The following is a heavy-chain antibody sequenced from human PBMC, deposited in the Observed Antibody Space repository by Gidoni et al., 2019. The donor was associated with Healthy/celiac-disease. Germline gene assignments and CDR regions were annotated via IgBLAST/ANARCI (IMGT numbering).Heavy chain of an antibody. CDR3: TRVAGIYYYSDY. V-gene: IGHV3-49*04. J-gene: IGHJ4*02. Sequence: EVQLVESGGGLVQPGRSLRLPCTASGFTVGDYAISWVRQAPGEGLEWVGFIRSKAYGGTTEYAASVKGRFTISRDDSKSIAYLQMNSLKTEDTAVYYCTRVAGIYYYSDYWGQGTLVTVSS. CDR1: GFTVGDYA. CDR2: IRSKAYGGTT. D-gene: IGHD3-10*01.